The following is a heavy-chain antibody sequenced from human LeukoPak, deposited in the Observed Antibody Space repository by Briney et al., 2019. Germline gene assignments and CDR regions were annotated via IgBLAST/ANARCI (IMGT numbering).Heavy chain of an antibody. V-gene: IGHV1-69*06. CDR1: GGTFSSYA. CDR2: IIPIFGTA. CDR3: ARGPSAEYFQH. J-gene: IGHJ1*01. Sequence: ASVKVSCKASGGTFSSYAISWVRQAPGQGLEWMGGIIPIFGTANYAQKFQGRVTITADKSTSTAYMELSSLRSEDTAVCYCARGPSAEYFQHWGQGTLVTVSS.